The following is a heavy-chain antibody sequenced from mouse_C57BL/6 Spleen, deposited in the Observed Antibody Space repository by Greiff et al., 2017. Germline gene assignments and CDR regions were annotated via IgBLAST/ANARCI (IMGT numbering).Heavy chain of an antibody. CDR1: GYTFTSYG. CDR3: AKPYYSNAYWYFDV. Sequence: QVQLQQSGAELARPGASVKLSCKASGYTFTSYGISWVKQRTGQGLEWIGEIYPRSGNTYYNEKFKGKATLTADKSSSTAYMELRSLTSEDSAVYFCAKPYYSNAYWYFDVWGTGTTVTVSS. J-gene: IGHJ1*03. V-gene: IGHV1-81*01. D-gene: IGHD2-5*01. CDR2: IYPRSGNT.